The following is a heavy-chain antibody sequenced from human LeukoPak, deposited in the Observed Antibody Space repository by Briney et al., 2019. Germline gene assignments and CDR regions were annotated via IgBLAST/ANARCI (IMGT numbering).Heavy chain of an antibody. CDR2: LYYSGNT. CDR1: GGSISSSRYY. Sequence: SETLSLTCTVSGGSISSSRYYGGWIRQPPGKGLEWIGSLYYSGNTYYDPSLKSRVTISVDTSKNQFSLKLSSVTAADTAVYYCARNIAVAGRGDYMDVWGKGTTVTVSS. CDR3: ARNIAVAGRGDYMDV. J-gene: IGHJ6*03. V-gene: IGHV4-39*01. D-gene: IGHD6-19*01.